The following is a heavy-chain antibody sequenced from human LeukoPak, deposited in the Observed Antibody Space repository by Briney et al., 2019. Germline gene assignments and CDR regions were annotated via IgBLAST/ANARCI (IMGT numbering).Heavy chain of an antibody. CDR1: GFTFRLYE. CDR2: IGTITTST. D-gene: IGHD6-6*01. J-gene: IGHJ4*02. CDR3: ARAPYSSSLSFDY. Sequence: GGSLRLSCAASGFTFRLYEMNWVRQAPGKGLEWVSYIGTITTSTYYADSVKGRFTISRDNSKNTLYLQMNSLRAEDTAVYYCARAPYSSSLSFDYWGQGTLVTVSS. V-gene: IGHV3-48*01.